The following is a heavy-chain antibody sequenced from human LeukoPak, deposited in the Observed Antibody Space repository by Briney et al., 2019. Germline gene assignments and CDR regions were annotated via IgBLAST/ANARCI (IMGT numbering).Heavy chain of an antibody. Sequence: GASVKVSCKASENTFTNYYMHWVRQAPGQGLEWLGGFDPEDGETIYAQEFQGRVAMTEDTSTDTAYMDLSSLRSEDTAFYYCAATYRGGAVGPVLAFDIWGQGTLVIVSS. J-gene: IGHJ3*02. CDR2: FDPEDGET. V-gene: IGHV1-24*01. D-gene: IGHD3-16*01. CDR3: AATYRGGAVGPVLAFDI. CDR1: ENTFTNYY.